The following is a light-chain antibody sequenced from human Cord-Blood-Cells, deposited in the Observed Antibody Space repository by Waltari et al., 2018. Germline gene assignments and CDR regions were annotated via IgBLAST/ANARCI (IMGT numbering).Light chain of an antibody. V-gene: IGKV3-11*01. Sequence: DIVLTQSPSTLSLSPGERATLHCRASQSVSSYLACYQQKPGQAPRLLIYDASNRATGIPARFSVSGSRTDVTLTISSLEREDFAVYYCQQRSNWPGFTVGLGPKWIS. CDR1: QSVSSY. J-gene: IGKJ3*01. CDR2: DAS. CDR3: QQRSNWPGFT.